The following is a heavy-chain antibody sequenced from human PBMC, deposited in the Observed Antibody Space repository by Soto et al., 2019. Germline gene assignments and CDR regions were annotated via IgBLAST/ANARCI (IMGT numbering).Heavy chain of an antibody. CDR1: GFTFSSYG. Sequence: QVQLVESGGGVVQPGRSLRLSCAASGFTFSSYGMHWVRQAPGKGLEWVAVIWYDGSNKYYADSVKGRFTISRDNSKNTRYLQMNSLRAEDTAVYYCARAGEWELLRTFDYWGQGTLVTVSS. CDR2: IWYDGSNK. CDR3: ARAGEWELLRTFDY. D-gene: IGHD1-26*01. V-gene: IGHV3-33*01. J-gene: IGHJ4*02.